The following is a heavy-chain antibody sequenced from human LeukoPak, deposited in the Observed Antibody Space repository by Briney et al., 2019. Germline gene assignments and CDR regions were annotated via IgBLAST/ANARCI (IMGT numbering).Heavy chain of an antibody. CDR3: ARGPSAAGPLFYYYYYYMDV. D-gene: IGHD6-13*01. CDR1: GYTFTSYY. J-gene: IGHJ6*03. Sequence: ASVKVSCKASGYTFTSYYMHWVRQAPGQGLEWMGIINPSGGSTSYAQKFQGRVAITRNTSISTAYMELSSLRSEDTAVYYCARGPSAAGPLFYYYYYYMDVWGKGTTVTVSS. V-gene: IGHV1-46*01. CDR2: INPSGGST.